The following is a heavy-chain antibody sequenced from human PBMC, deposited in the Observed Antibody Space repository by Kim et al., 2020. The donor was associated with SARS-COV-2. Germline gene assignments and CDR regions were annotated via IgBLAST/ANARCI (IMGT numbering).Heavy chain of an antibody. J-gene: IGHJ3*02. D-gene: IGHD3-22*01. CDR3: ARDHGHYYDSSGYGAFDI. CDR1: GGTFSSYA. V-gene: IGHV1-69*13. Sequence: SVKVSCKASGGTFSSYAISWVRQAPGQGLEWMGGIIPIFGTANYAQKFQGRVTITADESTSTAYMELSSLRSEDTAVYYCARDHGHYYDSSGYGAFDIWGQGTMVTVSS. CDR2: IIPIFGTA.